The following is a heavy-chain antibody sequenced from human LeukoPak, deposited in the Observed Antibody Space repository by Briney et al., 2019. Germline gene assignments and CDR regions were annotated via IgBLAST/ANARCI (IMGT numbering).Heavy chain of an antibody. CDR3: TTLLSSGSYQSI. CDR2: IKSKTDGGAT. CDR1: GFTFSNAW. V-gene: IGHV3-15*07. Sequence: GGSLRLSCAASGFTFSNAWMNWVRQAPGKGLEWVGRIKSKTDGGATDYAAPVKGRFTISRDDSKNTLYLQMNSLKTEDTAVYYCTTLLSSGSYQSIWGQGTLVTVSS. D-gene: IGHD1-26*01. J-gene: IGHJ4*02.